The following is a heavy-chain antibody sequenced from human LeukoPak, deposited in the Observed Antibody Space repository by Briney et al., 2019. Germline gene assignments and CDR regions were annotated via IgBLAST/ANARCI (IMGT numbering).Heavy chain of an antibody. Sequence: SQTLSLTCAISADSVSSNTATWNWIRQSPSRGLEWLGRTYFRSKWFYDYAVSVKSRVVFIPDTSKNQFSLQLNSVTPEDTAVYYCARVHTDTVTTFDFWGQGTLVTVSS. CDR1: ADSVSSNTAT. CDR2: TYFRSKWFY. V-gene: IGHV6-1*01. J-gene: IGHJ4*02. D-gene: IGHD4-17*01. CDR3: ARVHTDTVTTFDF.